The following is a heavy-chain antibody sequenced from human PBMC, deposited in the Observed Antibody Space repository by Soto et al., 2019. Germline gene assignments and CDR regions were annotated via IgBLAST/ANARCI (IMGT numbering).Heavy chain of an antibody. CDR3: ARDQNGSPHFDY. V-gene: IGHV4-59*01. Sequence: SETLSLTCTVSGGSISTYYWSWIRQPPGKGLEWIGYIYYSGSTNYNPSLKSRVTISVDTSKNQFSLKLSSVTAADTAVYYCARDQNGSPHFDYWGQGTLVTVSS. D-gene: IGHD1-26*01. CDR1: GGSISTYY. CDR2: IYYSGST. J-gene: IGHJ4*02.